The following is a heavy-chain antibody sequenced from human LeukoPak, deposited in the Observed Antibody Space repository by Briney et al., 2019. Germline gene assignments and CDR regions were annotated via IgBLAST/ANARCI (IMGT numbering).Heavy chain of an antibody. D-gene: IGHD3-16*01. CDR3: ARGVWPSAYYYYGMDV. CDR1: GGSISSYY. CDR2: IYHSGST. J-gene: IGHJ6*02. Sequence: SETLSLTCTVSGGSISSYYWTWIRQPPGKGLEWIGYIYHSGSTNYDPSLKSRGTISVDTSKNQFSLKLGSVTAADTAVYYCARGVWPSAYYYYGMDVWGQGTTVTVSS. V-gene: IGHV4-59*01.